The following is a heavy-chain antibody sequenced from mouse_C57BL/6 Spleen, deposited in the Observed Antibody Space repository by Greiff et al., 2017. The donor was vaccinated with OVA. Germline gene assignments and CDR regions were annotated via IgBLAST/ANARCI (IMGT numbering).Heavy chain of an antibody. CDR2: IDPSDSYT. D-gene: IGHD2-3*01. CDR1: GYTFTSYW. CDR3: ARVDDGYYVGY. Sequence: QVQLKQPGAELVRPGTSVKLSCKASGYTFTSYWMHWVKQRPGQGLEWIGEIDPSDSYTNYNQKFKGKSTLTVDKSSSTAYMQLSSLTSEDSAVYYCARVDDGYYVGYWGQGTTLTVSS. J-gene: IGHJ2*01. V-gene: IGHV1-59*01.